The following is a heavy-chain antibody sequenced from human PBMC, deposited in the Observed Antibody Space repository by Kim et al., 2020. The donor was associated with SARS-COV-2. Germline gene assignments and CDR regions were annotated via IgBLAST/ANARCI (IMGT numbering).Heavy chain of an antibody. D-gene: IGHD6-13*01. CDR1: GYSFTSYW. CDR3: ARHSRSSWSNYYYGMDV. Sequence: GESLKISCKGSGYSFTSYWISWVRQMPGKGLEWMGRIDPSDSYTNYSPSFQGHVTISADKSISTAYLQWSSLKASDTAMYYCARHSRSSWSNYYYGMDVWGQGTTVTVSS. J-gene: IGHJ6*02. CDR2: IDPSDSYT. V-gene: IGHV5-10-1*01.